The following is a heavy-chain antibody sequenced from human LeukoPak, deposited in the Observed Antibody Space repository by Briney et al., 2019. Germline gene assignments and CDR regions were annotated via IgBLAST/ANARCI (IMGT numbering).Heavy chain of an antibody. CDR3: ARVLSPDYYFDY. Sequence: SETLSLTCNVSGASISTYYWTWIRQPPGKGLEWIGRIYHSGYTYYNPSVESRVTISVDTFKNQFSLKLSSVTAADTVVYYCARVLSPDYYFDYWGQGTLVTVSS. D-gene: IGHD2/OR15-2a*01. V-gene: IGHV4-59*05. CDR2: IYHSGYT. J-gene: IGHJ4*02. CDR1: GASISTYY.